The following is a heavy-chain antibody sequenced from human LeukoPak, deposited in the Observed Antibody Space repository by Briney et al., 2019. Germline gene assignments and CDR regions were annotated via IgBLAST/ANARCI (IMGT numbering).Heavy chain of an antibody. CDR2: ISGCGGRT. Sequence: PGGSLRLSCAASGFTFSSYAMSSVREAPGTGLEWFSAISGCGGRTYYADSVKGRFTISIDNSKNALYLQMNGLRAEDTAVYYCAKGDYVWGSYPLDYWGQGTLVTVSS. D-gene: IGHD3-16*02. J-gene: IGHJ4*02. V-gene: IGHV3-23*01. CDR3: AKGDYVWGSYPLDY. CDR1: GFTFSSYA.